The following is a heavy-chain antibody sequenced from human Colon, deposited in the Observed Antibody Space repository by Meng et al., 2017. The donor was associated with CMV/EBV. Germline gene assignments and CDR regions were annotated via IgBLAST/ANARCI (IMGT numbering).Heavy chain of an antibody. V-gene: IGHV3-21*01. CDR3: ARDWPSYCSSTSCYTAFDI. D-gene: IGHD2-2*02. CDR1: GFTISSYS. CDR2: ITRNDLI. J-gene: IGHJ3*02. Sequence: GESLKISCAASGFTISSYSMHWVRQAPGKGLEWVSFITRNDLIYNADSVEGRFTISRDNGRNSLYLQMCSLRDEDTAVYYCARDWPSYCSSTSCYTAFDIWGQGTMVTVSS.